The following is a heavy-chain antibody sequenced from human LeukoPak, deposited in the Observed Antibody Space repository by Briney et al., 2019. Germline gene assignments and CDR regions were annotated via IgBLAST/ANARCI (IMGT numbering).Heavy chain of an antibody. CDR2: IYYSGST. V-gene: IGHV4-59*01. J-gene: IGHJ5*02. CDR1: GGSISSYY. Sequence: SETLSLTCTVSGGSISSYYWSRIRQPPGKGLEWIGYIYYSGSTNYNPSLKSRVTISVDTSKNQFSLKLSSVTAADTAVYYCARETRYYDSSGYFNWFDPWGQGTLVTVSS. CDR3: ARETRYYDSSGYFNWFDP. D-gene: IGHD3-22*01.